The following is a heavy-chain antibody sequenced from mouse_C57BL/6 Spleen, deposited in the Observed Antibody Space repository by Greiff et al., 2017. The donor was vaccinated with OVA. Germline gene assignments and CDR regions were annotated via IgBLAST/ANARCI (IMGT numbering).Heavy chain of an antibody. CDR3: ARGGYGDY. CDR1: GYTFISYW. V-gene: IGHV1-50*01. J-gene: IGHJ2*01. Sequence: QVQLQQPGAEPVKPGASVKLSCKASGYTFISYWMQWVKQRPGQGLEWIGEIDPSDSYTNYNQKFKGKATLTVDTSSSTAYMQLSSLTSEDAAVYYCARGGYGDYWGQGTTLTVSS. CDR2: IDPSDSYT. D-gene: IGHD2-2*01.